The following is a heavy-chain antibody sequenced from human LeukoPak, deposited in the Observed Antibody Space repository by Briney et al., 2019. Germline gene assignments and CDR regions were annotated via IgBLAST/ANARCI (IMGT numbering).Heavy chain of an antibody. J-gene: IGHJ4*02. CDR2: INPSGGST. Sequence: ASVKVSCKASGYTFTSYGISWVRQAPGQGLEWMGIINPSGGSTSYAQKFQGRVTMTRDTSTSTVYMELSSLRSEDTAVYYCARDPRGGYSSSWTGFDYWGQGTLVTVSS. V-gene: IGHV1-46*01. CDR3: ARDPRGGYSSSWTGFDY. CDR1: GYTFTSYG. D-gene: IGHD6-13*01.